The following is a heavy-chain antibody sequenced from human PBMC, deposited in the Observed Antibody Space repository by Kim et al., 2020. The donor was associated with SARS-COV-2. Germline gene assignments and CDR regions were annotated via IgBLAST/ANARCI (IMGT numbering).Heavy chain of an antibody. D-gene: IGHD5-18*01. CDR3: ARDSGDTAHDY. CDR1: GGSISSYY. CDR2: IYYSGST. J-gene: IGHJ4*02. V-gene: IGHV4-59*01. Sequence: SQTLSLTCTVSGGSISSYYWSWIRQPPGKGLEWIGYIYYSGSTNYNPSLKSRVTISVDTSKNQFSLKLSSVTAADTAVYYCARDSGDTAHDYWGQGTLVTVSS.